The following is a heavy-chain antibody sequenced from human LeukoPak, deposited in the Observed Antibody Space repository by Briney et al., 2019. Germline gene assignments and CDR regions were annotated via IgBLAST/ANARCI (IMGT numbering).Heavy chain of an antibody. Sequence: KPSETLSLTCTVSGGSIRSDYWSWVRQPPGKGLEWIGEVFYSGSTNSNPSLKSRLTMSVDESKHEFSLKLTSVTAADTAVYYCASGGLVSRYLDHWGQGTLVTVSP. V-gene: IGHV4-59*12. CDR3: ASGGLVSRYLDH. D-gene: IGHD3-9*01. CDR1: GGSIRSDY. J-gene: IGHJ4*02. CDR2: VFYSGST.